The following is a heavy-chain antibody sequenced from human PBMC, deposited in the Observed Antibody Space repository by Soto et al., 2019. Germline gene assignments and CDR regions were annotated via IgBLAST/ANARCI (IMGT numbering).Heavy chain of an antibody. J-gene: IGHJ6*02. CDR2: ISSSSSTI. CDR3: ARDWIAVAVFYYGMDV. CDR1: GFTFSSYS. D-gene: IGHD6-19*01. V-gene: IGHV3-48*02. Sequence: GGSLRLSCAASGFTFSSYSMNWVRQAPGKGLEWVSYISSSSSTIYYADSVKGRFTISRDNAKNSLYLQMNSLRDEDTAVYYYARDWIAVAVFYYGMDVWGQGTTVTVSS.